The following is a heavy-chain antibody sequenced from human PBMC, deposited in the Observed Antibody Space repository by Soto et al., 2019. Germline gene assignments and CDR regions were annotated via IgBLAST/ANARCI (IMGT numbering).Heavy chain of an antibody. V-gene: IGHV3-30-3*01. J-gene: IGHJ6*02. CDR2: ISYDGSNK. CDR1: GFTFSSYA. D-gene: IGHD2-15*01. CDR3: ARDRVVAVVAAMGKGYGMDV. Sequence: PGGSLRLCCAASGFTFSSYAMHWVRQAPGKGLEWVAVISYDGSNKYYADSVKGRFTISRDNSKNTLYLQMNSLRAEDTAVYYCARDRVVAVVAAMGKGYGMDVWGQGTTVTVSS.